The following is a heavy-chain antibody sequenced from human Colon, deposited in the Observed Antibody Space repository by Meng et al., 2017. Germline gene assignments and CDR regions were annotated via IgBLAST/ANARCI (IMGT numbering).Heavy chain of an antibody. Sequence: HLRRAGPGLGEPSDTPSFTCTVAGASISMNGDYWDWVRQPPGKGLEWMGAIYHSGSTSYNPSLQSRVTMFVDTSKNQFSLMLTSVTATDTAVYYCARRRGGSGRDCWGQGTLVTVSS. CDR3: ARRRGGSGRDC. CDR2: IYHSGST. CDR1: GASISMNGDY. J-gene: IGHJ4*02. V-gene: IGHV4-39*01. D-gene: IGHD3-10*01.